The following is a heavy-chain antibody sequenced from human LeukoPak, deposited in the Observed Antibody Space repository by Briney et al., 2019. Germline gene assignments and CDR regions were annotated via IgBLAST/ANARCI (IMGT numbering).Heavy chain of an antibody. D-gene: IGHD3-9*01. CDR1: GGSISSYY. Sequence: KTSETQSLTCTVSGGSISSYYWNWIRQPPGKGLEWIGYMYYSGSTNYNPSLKSRVTISVDTSKNHFSLKLSSVTAADTAVYYCARGRSDWFLDYWGQGTLVTVSS. J-gene: IGHJ4*02. V-gene: IGHV4-59*01. CDR3: ARGRSDWFLDY. CDR2: MYYSGST.